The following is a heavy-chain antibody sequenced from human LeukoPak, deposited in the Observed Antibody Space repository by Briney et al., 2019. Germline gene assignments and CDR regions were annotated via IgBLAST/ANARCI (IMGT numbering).Heavy chain of an antibody. CDR3: AQDSGQWLVPGGDTFDY. CDR1: GFTLDDYS. V-gene: IGHV3-43*02. Sequence: GRSRRLSCPASGFTLDDYSIHCVRQAAGDCIEWVSPILGDGGSTYYADSVEGRFTISRDDSKHSLYLQMNSLRTEDTGLYYCAQDSGQWLVPGGDTFDYWGEGTLVTVSS. J-gene: IGHJ4*02. D-gene: IGHD6-19*01. CDR2: ILGDGGST.